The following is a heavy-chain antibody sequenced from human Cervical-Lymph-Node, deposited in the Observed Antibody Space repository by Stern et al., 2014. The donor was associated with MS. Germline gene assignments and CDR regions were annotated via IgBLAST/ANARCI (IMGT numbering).Heavy chain of an antibody. D-gene: IGHD3-10*01. CDR1: GFSFSRYW. Sequence: EVHLVESGGGLVKPGTSLRLSCEGSGFSFSRYWMHWVRQAPGKGLVWVSRINSDGITTTYADSVKGRFTISRDNAKNTVYLEMDSLRAEDTAVYYCVREYYGSGSFDIWGQGTKVTVSS. CDR3: VREYYGSGSFDI. J-gene: IGHJ3*02. CDR2: INSDGITT. V-gene: IGHV3-74*03.